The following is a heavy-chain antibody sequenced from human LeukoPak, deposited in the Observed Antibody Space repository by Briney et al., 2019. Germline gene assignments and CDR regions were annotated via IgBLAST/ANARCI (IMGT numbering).Heavy chain of an antibody. CDR2: IYTSGST. D-gene: IGHD3-22*01. CDR1: GGSISRYY. V-gene: IGHV4-4*07. CDR3: AGFYDSSRGFDY. Sequence: PSETLSLTCTASGGSISRYYWSWVRQPAGKGLEWIGRIYTSGSTNYNPSLKSRVTMSVDTSKNQFSLKLSFVTAADTAVYYGAGFYDSSRGFDYWGQETLVTVPS. J-gene: IGHJ4*02.